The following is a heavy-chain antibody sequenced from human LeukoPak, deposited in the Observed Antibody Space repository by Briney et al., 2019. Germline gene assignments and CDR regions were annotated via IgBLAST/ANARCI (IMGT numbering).Heavy chain of an antibody. J-gene: IGHJ4*02. CDR3: ARSANYGDYLDY. D-gene: IGHD4-17*01. CDR1: GYTFTGYY. CDR2: INPNSGGT. Sequence: GASVEVSCKASGYTFTGYYMHWVRQAPGQGLEWMGWINPNSGGTNYAQKFQGWVTMTRDTSISTAYMELSRLRSDDTAVYYCARSANYGDYLDYWGQGTLVTVSS. V-gene: IGHV1-2*04.